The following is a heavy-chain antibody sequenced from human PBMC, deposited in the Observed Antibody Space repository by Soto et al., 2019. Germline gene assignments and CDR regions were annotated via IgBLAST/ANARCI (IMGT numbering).Heavy chain of an antibody. Sequence: SETLSLTCTVSGGSISSGGYYWSWIRQHPGKGLEWIGYIYYSGSTYYNPSLKSRVTISVDTSKNQFSLKLSSVTAADTAVYYCARDRRRGYSYGYSSDVWGKGTTVTVSS. J-gene: IGHJ6*04. CDR1: GGSISSGGYY. D-gene: IGHD5-18*01. CDR3: ARDRRRGYSYGYSSDV. CDR2: IYYSGST. V-gene: IGHV4-31*03.